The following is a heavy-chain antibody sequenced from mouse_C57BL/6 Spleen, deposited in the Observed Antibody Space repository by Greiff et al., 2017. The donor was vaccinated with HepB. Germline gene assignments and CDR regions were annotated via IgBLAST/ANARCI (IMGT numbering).Heavy chain of an antibody. V-gene: IGHV1-55*01. J-gene: IGHJ1*03. CDR2: IYPGSGST. CDR3: ARSMGSSRREYFDV. CDR1: GYTFTSYW. D-gene: IGHD1-1*01. Sequence: VKLQQPGAELVKPGASVKMSCKASGYTFTSYWITWVKQRPGQGLEWIGDIYPGSGSTNYNEKFKSKATLTVDTSSSTAYMQLSSLTSEDSAVYYCARSMGSSRREYFDVWGTGTTVTVSS.